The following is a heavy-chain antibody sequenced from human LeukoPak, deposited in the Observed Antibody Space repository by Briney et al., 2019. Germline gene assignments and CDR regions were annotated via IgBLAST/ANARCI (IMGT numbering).Heavy chain of an antibody. CDR3: AKGSDYYDTSGCDY. V-gene: IGHV3-30*02. CDR1: GFTFSNYG. D-gene: IGHD3-22*01. Sequence: GGSLRLSCAASGFTFSNYGMHWVRQAPDKGLEWVAFMPYDGSDKYFADSVKGRFTISRDNSKNTLYLQMNSLRPEDTAVYYCAKGSDYYDTSGCDYWGQGTLVTVSS. J-gene: IGHJ4*02. CDR2: MPYDGSDK.